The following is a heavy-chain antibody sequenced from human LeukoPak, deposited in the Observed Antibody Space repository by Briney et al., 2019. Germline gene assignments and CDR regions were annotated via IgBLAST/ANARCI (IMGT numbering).Heavy chain of an antibody. CDR2: IYPGDSDT. J-gene: IGHJ4*02. CDR1: GYSFTSYW. V-gene: IGHV5-51*01. Sequence: GESLTISCQGYGYSFTSYWIGWVRQMHGKGLEWMGIIYPGDSDTRYSPSIPGQVTISADKSMNTAYLQWSSLKASYTAMYYCARGSSSSLDYWGQGTLVTVSS. CDR3: ARGSSSSLDY. D-gene: IGHD6-6*01.